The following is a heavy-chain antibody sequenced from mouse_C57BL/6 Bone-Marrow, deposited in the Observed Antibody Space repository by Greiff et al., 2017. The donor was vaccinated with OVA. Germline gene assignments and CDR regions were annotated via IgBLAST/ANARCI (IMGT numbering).Heavy chain of an antibody. V-gene: IGHV5-4*03. D-gene: IGHD2-1*01. CDR3: ARGRGNWNWYFDV. Sequence: EVKLVESGGGLVKPGGSLKLSCAASGFTFSSYAMSWVRQTPEKRLEWVATISDGGSYTYYPDNVKGRFTISRDNAKNNLYRQMSHLKSEDTVMYYCARGRGNWNWYFDVWGTGTTVTVSS. J-gene: IGHJ1*03. CDR2: ISDGGSYT. CDR1: GFTFSSYA.